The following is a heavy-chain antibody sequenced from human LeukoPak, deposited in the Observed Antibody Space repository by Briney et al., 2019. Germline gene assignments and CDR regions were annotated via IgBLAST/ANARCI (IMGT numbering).Heavy chain of an antibody. CDR2: IHRDGRT. Sequence: SETLSLTCTVSGGSISGYYWNWVRQPPGQGLEWIGEIHRDGRTRYNPSLKSRVTMSIDYSKNQFSLKVSSVTAADTAIYYCGKTDIYFNPIDYWGPGSLVTISS. D-gene: IGHD3-10*01. CDR3: GKTDIYFNPIDY. V-gene: IGHV4-34*01. J-gene: IGHJ4*02. CDR1: GGSISGYY.